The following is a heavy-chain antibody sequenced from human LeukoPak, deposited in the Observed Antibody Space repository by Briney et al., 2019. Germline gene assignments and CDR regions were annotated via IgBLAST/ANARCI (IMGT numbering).Heavy chain of an antibody. V-gene: IGHV4-34*01. J-gene: IGHJ3*02. CDR1: GGSFSGYY. Sequence: PSETLSLTCAVYGGSFSGYYWSWIRQPPGKGLEWIGEINHSGSTNYNPSLKSRVTISVDTSKNQFSLKLSSVTAADTAAFYCARVGAVAGTWAFDIWGQGTMVTVSS. CDR2: INHSGST. CDR3: ARVGAVAGTWAFDI. D-gene: IGHD6-19*01.